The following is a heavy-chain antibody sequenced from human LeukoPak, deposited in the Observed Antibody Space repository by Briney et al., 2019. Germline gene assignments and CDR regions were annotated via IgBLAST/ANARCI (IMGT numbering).Heavy chain of an antibody. CDR1: GGSISGHY. CDR2: IYNSDSGST. D-gene: IGHD3-10*01. CDR3: ARGGHYGLDY. V-gene: IGHV4-59*11. J-gene: IGHJ4*02. Sequence: PSETLSLTCIVSGGSISGHYWSWIRQHPGMGLKWIGYIYNSDSGSTNYNPSLKSRVTISVDTSKNQFSLKLSSVTAADTAVYYCARGGHYGLDYWGQGTLVTVSS.